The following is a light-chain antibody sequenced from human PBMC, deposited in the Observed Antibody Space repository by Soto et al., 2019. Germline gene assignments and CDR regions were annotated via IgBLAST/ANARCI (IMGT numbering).Light chain of an antibody. CDR1: QGIGDT. V-gene: IGKV3-15*01. CDR3: QQYGASLGIT. CDR2: DTS. Sequence: EIVMTQSPATLSLSPGERATLSCRASQGIGDTLAWYQHKPGQTPRLLIYDTSTRATGVPARFSGSRSGTEFTLTINRLEPEDFAVYYCQQYGASLGITFGQGTRLEIK. J-gene: IGKJ5*01.